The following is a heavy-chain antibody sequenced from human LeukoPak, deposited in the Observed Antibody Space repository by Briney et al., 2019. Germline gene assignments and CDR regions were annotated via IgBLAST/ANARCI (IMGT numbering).Heavy chain of an antibody. CDR3: AKDNDILTGYHHY. CDR2: ISGCGSIT. V-gene: IGHV3-23*01. CDR1: GFTFSNYA. J-gene: IGHJ4*02. Sequence: GGSLRLSCAASGFTFSNYAMSWVRQAPGKGLEWVSGISGCGSITYYGDSVKGRFTISRDNSKNMLYLQMNSLRAEDTAVYYCAKDNDILTGYHHYWGQGTLVTVSS. D-gene: IGHD3-9*01.